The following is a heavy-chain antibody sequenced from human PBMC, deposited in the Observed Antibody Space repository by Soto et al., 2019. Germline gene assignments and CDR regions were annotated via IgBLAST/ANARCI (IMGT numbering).Heavy chain of an antibody. CDR3: ARASGYYYQLDY. D-gene: IGHD3-22*01. CDR1: GGSISSGGYS. J-gene: IGHJ4*02. V-gene: IGHV4-30-2*01. Sequence: PSETLSLTCAVSGGSISSGGYSWSWIRQPPGKGLEWIGYIYHSGSTYYNPSLKSRVTISVDRSKNQFSLKLSSVTAADTAVYYCARASGYYYQLDYWGQGTLVTVSS. CDR2: IYHSGST.